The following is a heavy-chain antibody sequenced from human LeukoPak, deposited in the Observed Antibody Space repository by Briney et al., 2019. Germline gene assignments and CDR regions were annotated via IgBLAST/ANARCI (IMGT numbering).Heavy chain of an antibody. Sequence: ASVKVSCKASGYTFTSYGISWVRQAPGQGLEWMGWISAYNGNTNYAQKLQGRVTMTTDTSTSTAYMELRSLRSDDTAVYYCARDPYSSSSSYYYYYKDVWGKGTTVTVSS. J-gene: IGHJ6*03. CDR3: ARDPYSSSSSYYYYYKDV. D-gene: IGHD6-6*01. CDR1: GYTFTSYG. V-gene: IGHV1-18*01. CDR2: ISAYNGNT.